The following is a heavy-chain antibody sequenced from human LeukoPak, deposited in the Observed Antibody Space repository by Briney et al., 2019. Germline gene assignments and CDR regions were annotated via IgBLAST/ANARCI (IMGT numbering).Heavy chain of an antibody. V-gene: IGHV3-23*01. CDR3: ARTYSGSYYFDY. J-gene: IGHJ4*02. CDR2: ISGSGGST. CDR1: GFTFSSYA. D-gene: IGHD1-26*01. Sequence: PGGSLRLSCAASGFTFSSYAMSWVRQAPGKGLEWVSAISGSGGSTYYADSVKGRFTISRDNCKNTLYLQMNSLRAEDTAVYYCARTYSGSYYFDYWGQGTLVTVSS.